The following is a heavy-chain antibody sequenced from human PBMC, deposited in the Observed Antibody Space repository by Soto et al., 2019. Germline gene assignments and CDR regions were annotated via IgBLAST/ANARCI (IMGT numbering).Heavy chain of an antibody. CDR2: IRSKANSYAT. D-gene: IGHD3-3*01. CDR3: TRRGPDYDFWSGYDYYYMDV. V-gene: IGHV3-73*01. Sequence: EVQLVESGGGLVQPGGSLKLSCAASGFTFSGSAMHWVRQASGKGLEWVGRIRSKANSYATAYAASVKGRFTISRDDSKNTAYLQMNSLKTEDTAVYYCTRRGPDYDFWSGYDYYYMDVWCKGTTVTVSS. CDR1: GFTFSGSA. J-gene: IGHJ6*03.